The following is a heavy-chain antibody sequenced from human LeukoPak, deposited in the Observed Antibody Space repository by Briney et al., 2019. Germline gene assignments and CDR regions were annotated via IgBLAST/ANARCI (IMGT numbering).Heavy chain of an antibody. CDR3: ARISSEVNYYGSGSPDY. CDR2: ISAYNGNT. CDR1: GYTFTSYG. V-gene: IGHV1-18*01. D-gene: IGHD3-10*01. J-gene: IGHJ4*02. Sequence: ASVKVSCKASGYTFTSYGISWVRQAPGQGLEWMGWISAYNGNTNYAQKLQGRVTMTTDTSTSTAYMELRSLRSDDTAVYYCARISSEVNYYGSGSPDYWGQGTLVTVSS.